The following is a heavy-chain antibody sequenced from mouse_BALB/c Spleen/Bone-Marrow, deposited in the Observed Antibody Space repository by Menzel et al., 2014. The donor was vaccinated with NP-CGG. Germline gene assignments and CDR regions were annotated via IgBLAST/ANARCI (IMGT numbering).Heavy chain of an antibody. CDR1: GFTFIDYY. D-gene: IGHD4-1*01. CDR3: TRDMGGILFDP. J-gene: IGHJ2*01. CDR2: IRNKAYGYTT. Sequence: EVKLMESGGGLVQPGGSLRLSCVTSGFTFIDYYMNWVRQPPGKALEWVGFIRNKAYGYTTEYSASVKGRFTISRDNSQSILYLQMNTLRAEDSATYYCTRDMGGILFDPWGQGTTLTVSS. V-gene: IGHV7-3*02.